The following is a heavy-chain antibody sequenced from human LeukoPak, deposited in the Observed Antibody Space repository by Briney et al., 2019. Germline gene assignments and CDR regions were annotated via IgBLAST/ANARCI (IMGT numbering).Heavy chain of an antibody. D-gene: IGHD3-16*01. Sequence: SQTLSLTCTVSGGSISSGDYYWSWIRQPPGKGVEWIGYIYYRASTYYTPSLKSRVTISVDTSKNQFSLKLSSVTAADTAVYYCARSLLGDFDYWGQGTLVTVSS. V-gene: IGHV4-30-4*08. CDR3: ARSLLGDFDY. J-gene: IGHJ4*02. CDR2: IYYRAST. CDR1: GGSISSGDYY.